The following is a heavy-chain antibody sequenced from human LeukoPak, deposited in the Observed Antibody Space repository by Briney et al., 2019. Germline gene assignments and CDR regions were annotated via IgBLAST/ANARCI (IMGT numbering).Heavy chain of an antibody. CDR2: ISYDGSNK. CDR3: AKAPRDSSGRYSTNVDY. CDR1: GFTFTSYG. Sequence: GRSLRLSCAASGFTFTSYGMHWVRQAPGKGLEWVAVISYDGSNKYYADSVKGRFTISRDNSKNTLYLQMNSLRAEDAAVYYCAKAPRDSSGRYSTNVDYWGQGTLVTVSS. D-gene: IGHD3-22*01. J-gene: IGHJ4*02. V-gene: IGHV3-30*18.